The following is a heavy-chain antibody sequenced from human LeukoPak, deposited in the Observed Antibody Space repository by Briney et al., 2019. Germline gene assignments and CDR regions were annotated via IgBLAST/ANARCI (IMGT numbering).Heavy chain of an antibody. Sequence: GGSLRLSCAASEFTFSDYYVSWICQAPGKGLEWVSYISSSGSTIYYADSVKGRFTISRDNAKNSLYLQMNSLRAEDTAVYYCAREDYKNYYYYGMDVWGQGTTVTVSS. V-gene: IGHV3-11*01. CDR1: EFTFSDYY. J-gene: IGHJ6*02. CDR3: AREDYKNYYYYGMDV. D-gene: IGHD4-11*01. CDR2: ISSSGSTI.